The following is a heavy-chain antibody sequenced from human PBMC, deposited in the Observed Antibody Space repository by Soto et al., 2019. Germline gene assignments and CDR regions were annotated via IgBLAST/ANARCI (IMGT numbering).Heavy chain of an antibody. CDR3: ARDLGSSGYYFDY. J-gene: IGHJ4*02. CDR2: ISYDGSNK. Sequence: VGSLRLSCAASGFTFSSYAMHWVRQAPGKGLEWVAVISYDGSNKYYADSVKGRFTISRDNSKNTLYLQMNSLRAEDTAVYYCARDLGSSGYYFDYWGQGTLVTVSS. CDR1: GFTFSSYA. D-gene: IGHD3-22*01. V-gene: IGHV3-30-3*01.